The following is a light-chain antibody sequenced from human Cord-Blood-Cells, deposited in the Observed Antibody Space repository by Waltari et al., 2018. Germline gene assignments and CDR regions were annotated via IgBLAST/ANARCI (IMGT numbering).Light chain of an antibody. CDR3: MQGTHWLWT. CDR1: QSLVHSDGNTY. CDR2: KVS. Sequence: VVMTQSPLSRPVTLGQPASISCRSSQSLVHSDGNTYLNWFQQRPGQSPRRLIYKVSNRDSGVPDRFSGSGSGTDFTLKISRVEAEDVGVYYCMQGTHWLWTFGQGTKVEIK. J-gene: IGKJ1*01. V-gene: IGKV2-30*02.